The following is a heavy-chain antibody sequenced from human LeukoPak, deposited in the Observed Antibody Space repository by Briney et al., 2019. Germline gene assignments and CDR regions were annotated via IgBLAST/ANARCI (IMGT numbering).Heavy chain of an antibody. V-gene: IGHV4-4*07. CDR2: IYTTGRT. J-gene: IGHJ4*02. CDR3: SGPGYTISSSRFAS. CDR1: GGSINSDW. Sequence: SETLSLNCSVSGGSINSDWWSWIRQPAGEGREFIGGIYTTGRTNYNPSLKSRGSISFDTSKNNFFLQLRSLTAAATAAHFCSGPGYTISSSRFASWAQGALVTVSS. D-gene: IGHD3-16*02.